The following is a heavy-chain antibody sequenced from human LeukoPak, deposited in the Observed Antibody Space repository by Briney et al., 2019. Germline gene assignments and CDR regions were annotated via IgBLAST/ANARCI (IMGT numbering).Heavy chain of an antibody. V-gene: IGHV4-4*07. CDR2: VYTTGST. Sequence: KPSETLSLTCTVSGFSISSYYWNWIRQPAGKGLEWIGRVYTTGSTNYNPSLKSRVTMSVDTSKNQFSLKLSSVTAADTAVYYCARDDNWPIDYWGQGTLVTVSS. CDR1: GFSISSYY. CDR3: ARDDNWPIDY. D-gene: IGHD5-24*01. J-gene: IGHJ4*02.